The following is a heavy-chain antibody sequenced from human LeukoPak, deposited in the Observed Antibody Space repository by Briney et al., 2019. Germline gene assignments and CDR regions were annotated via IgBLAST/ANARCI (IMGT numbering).Heavy chain of an antibody. D-gene: IGHD3-16*02. Sequence: ASVKVSCKASGYTFSNYAMNWVRQAPGQGLEWMGWINTNTGNPTYAQGFTGRFVFSLDTSVSTTYLQISSLKAEDTAVYYCARAFQSLGGLPLPDYWGQGTLVTVSS. CDR3: ARAFQSLGGLPLPDY. CDR2: INTNTGNP. CDR1: GYTFSNYA. V-gene: IGHV7-4-1*02. J-gene: IGHJ4*02.